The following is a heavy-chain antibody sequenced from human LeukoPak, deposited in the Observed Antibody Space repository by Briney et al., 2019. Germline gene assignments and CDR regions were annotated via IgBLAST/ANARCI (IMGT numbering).Heavy chain of an antibody. CDR3: AKGKYYYGSGSYQKYYFDY. J-gene: IGHJ4*02. V-gene: IGHV3-33*06. D-gene: IGHD3-10*01. CDR2: IWYDGSNK. CDR1: GFTFSSYG. Sequence: GGSLRLSCAASGFTFSSYGMHWVRQAPGTGLEWVAVIWYDGSNKYYADSVKGRFTISRDNSKNTLYLQMNSLRAEDTAVYYCAKGKYYYGSGSYQKYYFDYWGQGTLVTVSS.